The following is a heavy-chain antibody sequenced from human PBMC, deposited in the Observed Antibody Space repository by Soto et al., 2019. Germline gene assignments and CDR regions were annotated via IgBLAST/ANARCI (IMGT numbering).Heavy chain of an antibody. J-gene: IGHJ5*02. D-gene: IGHD2-8*02. Sequence: SETLSLTCAFSCASIVSGGWWSWVRQPPGKGLEWIAEIFHDGNTNYSPSLKSRVTISVDKSQNQFSLNVYSVAAADTAVYYCARHEGWTGPDQWGQGTLVTVSS. V-gene: IGHV4-4*02. CDR1: CASIVSGGW. CDR2: IFHDGNT. CDR3: ARHEGWTGPDQ.